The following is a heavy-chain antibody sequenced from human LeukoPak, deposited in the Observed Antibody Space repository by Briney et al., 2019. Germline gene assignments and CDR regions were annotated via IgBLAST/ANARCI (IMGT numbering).Heavy chain of an antibody. V-gene: IGHV1-24*01. J-gene: IGHJ4*02. CDR2: FDPEDGET. CDR1: GYTLTELS. D-gene: IGHD2-8*01. Sequence: ASVKVSCKVSGYTLTELSMHWVRQAPGKGLEWMGGFDPEDGETIYAQKFQGRVTMTEDTSTDTAYMELSSLRSEDTAVYYCATDLATLGYCTNGVCGNYWGQGTLVTVSS. CDR3: ATDLATLGYCTNGVCGNY.